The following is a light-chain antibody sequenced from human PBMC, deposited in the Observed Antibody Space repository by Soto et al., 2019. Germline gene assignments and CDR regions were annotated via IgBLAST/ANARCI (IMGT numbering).Light chain of an antibody. CDR2: DVT. V-gene: IGLV2-14*03. Sequence: QSVLTQPASVSASPGQSITISCTGTSTDIGAYKFVSWYQQHPGKAPKLMIYDVTSRPSGVSNRFSGSKSGNTASLIISGLQAEDEADSYCFSYTSFDTYVFGTGTKLTVL. CDR3: FSYTSFDTYV. CDR1: STDIGAYKF. J-gene: IGLJ1*01.